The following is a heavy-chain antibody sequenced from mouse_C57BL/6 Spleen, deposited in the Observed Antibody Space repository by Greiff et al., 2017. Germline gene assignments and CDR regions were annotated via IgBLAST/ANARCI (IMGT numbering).Heavy chain of an antibody. CDR1: GYTFTSYW. CDR3: ARSGYYGSSYVPAGAMDY. D-gene: IGHD1-1*01. V-gene: IGHV1-52*01. J-gene: IGHJ4*01. Sequence: VQLQQPGAELVRPGSSVKLSCKASGYTFTSYWMHWVKQRPIQGLEWIGNIDPSDSETHYNQKFKDKATLTVDKSSSTAYMQLSSLTSEDSAVYYCARSGYYGSSYVPAGAMDYWGQGTSVTVSS. CDR2: IDPSDSET.